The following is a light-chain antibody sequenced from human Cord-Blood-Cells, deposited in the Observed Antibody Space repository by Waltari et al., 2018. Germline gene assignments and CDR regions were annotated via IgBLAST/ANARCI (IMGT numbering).Light chain of an antibody. CDR1: XSVLYSSNNKNY. Sequence: DIVMTQSPDSLAVSLGEXXXXNXXXSXSVLYSSNNKNYLAWYQQKPGQPPKLLIYWASTRESGVPDRFSGSGSGTDFTLTISSLQAEDVAVYYCQQYYSTPPTFGQGTKLEIK. J-gene: IGKJ2*01. V-gene: IGKV4-1*01. CDR2: WAS. CDR3: QQYYSTPPT.